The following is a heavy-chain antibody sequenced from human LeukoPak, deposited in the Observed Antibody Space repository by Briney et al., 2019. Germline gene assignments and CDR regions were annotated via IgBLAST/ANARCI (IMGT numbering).Heavy chain of an antibody. D-gene: IGHD1-26*01. V-gene: IGHV3-53*01. Sequence: GGSLRLSCAASAFTVSDTYMTWVRQAPGRGLARVSVIYSGGSTYYADSVKGRFTISRDSSKNTLYLQMNSLRSEDTAVYYCARGGRELGLYYYGMDVWGQGTTVTVSS. CDR2: IYSGGST. CDR3: ARGGRELGLYYYGMDV. J-gene: IGHJ6*02. CDR1: AFTVSDTY.